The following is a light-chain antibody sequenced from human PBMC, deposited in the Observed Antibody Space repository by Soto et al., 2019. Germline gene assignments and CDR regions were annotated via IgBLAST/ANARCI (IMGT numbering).Light chain of an antibody. V-gene: IGKV3-15*01. Sequence: EIVLTQSHATLSLSPGARSTLXCRASQSVSSNVAWHQQKPGQAPRLLIDGASTRATGIPARFSGSGSGTEFTLTISSLQSEDFAVYYCQQYNNWPITFGQGTKVDIK. CDR1: QSVSSN. J-gene: IGKJ1*01. CDR3: QQYNNWPIT. CDR2: GAS.